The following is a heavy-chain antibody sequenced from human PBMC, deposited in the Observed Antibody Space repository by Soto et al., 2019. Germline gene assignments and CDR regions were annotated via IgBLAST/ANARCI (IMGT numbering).Heavy chain of an antibody. CDR2: IYYSGST. Sequence: SETLSLTCTVSGGSVSSYYWSWIRQPPGKGLEWIGYIYYSGSTNYNPSLKSRVTISVDTSKNQFSLKLSSVTAADTAVYYCARDGSEHTKGWRAFDIWGQGTMVTVSS. J-gene: IGHJ3*02. D-gene: IGHD2-15*01. V-gene: IGHV4-59*02. CDR1: GGSVSSYY. CDR3: ARDGSEHTKGWRAFDI.